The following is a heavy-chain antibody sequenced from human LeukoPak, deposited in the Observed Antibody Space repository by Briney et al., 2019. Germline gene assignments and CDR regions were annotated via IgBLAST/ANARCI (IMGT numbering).Heavy chain of an antibody. Sequence: GASVKVSCKASGGTFSSYAISWVRQAPGQGLEWMGRIIPILGIANYAQKFQGRVTITADKSTSTAYMELSSLRSEDTAVYYCARVARIAAAGTGWYYYGMDVWGQGTTVTVSS. CDR3: ARVARIAAAGTGWYYYGMDV. CDR2: IIPILGIA. V-gene: IGHV1-69*04. J-gene: IGHJ6*02. D-gene: IGHD6-13*01. CDR1: GGTFSSYA.